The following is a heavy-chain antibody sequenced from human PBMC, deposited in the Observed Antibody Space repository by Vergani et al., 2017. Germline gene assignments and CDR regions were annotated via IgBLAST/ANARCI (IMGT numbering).Heavy chain of an antibody. CDR1: GGSISSSSYY. V-gene: IGHV4-39*07. Sequence: QLQLQESGPGLVKPSETLSLTCTVSGGSISSSSYYWGWIRQPPGKGLEWIGSIYYSGSTYYNPSLKSRVTISVDTSKNQFSLKLSSVTAADTAVYYCARGIAADLTRGAFDIWGQGTMVTVSS. CDR2: IYYSGST. J-gene: IGHJ3*02. CDR3: ARGIAADLTRGAFDI. D-gene: IGHD6-13*01.